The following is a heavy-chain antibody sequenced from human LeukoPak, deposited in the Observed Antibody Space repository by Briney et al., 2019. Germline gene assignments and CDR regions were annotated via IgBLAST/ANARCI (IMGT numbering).Heavy chain of an antibody. V-gene: IGHV3-43*02. D-gene: IGHD6-13*01. CDR1: GFTFDDYA. Sequence: GGSLRLSCAASGFTFDDYAMHWVRQAPGKGLEWVSLVSGDGGSTYYADSVKGRFTISRDNSKNSLYLQMNSLRTEDTALYYCAKGIAAAGYFDYWGQGTLVTVSS. CDR2: VSGDGGST. J-gene: IGHJ4*02. CDR3: AKGIAAAGYFDY.